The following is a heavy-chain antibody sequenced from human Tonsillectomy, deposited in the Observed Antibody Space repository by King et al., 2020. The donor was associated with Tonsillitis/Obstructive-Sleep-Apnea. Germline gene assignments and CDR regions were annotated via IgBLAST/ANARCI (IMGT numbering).Heavy chain of an antibody. V-gene: IGHV3-48*02. Sequence: VQLVESGGGLVQPGGSRRLSCAASGFTFSSYSMNWVRQAPGKGLEWVSYISSTGNTIYYADSMKGRFTISRDNAKNSLYLQMNSLRDEDTAVYYCARSITIFGIIIHRLDAFDIWGQGTMVTVSS. CDR3: ARSITIFGIIIHRLDAFDI. CDR1: GFTFSSYS. J-gene: IGHJ3*02. D-gene: IGHD3-3*01. CDR2: ISSTGNTI.